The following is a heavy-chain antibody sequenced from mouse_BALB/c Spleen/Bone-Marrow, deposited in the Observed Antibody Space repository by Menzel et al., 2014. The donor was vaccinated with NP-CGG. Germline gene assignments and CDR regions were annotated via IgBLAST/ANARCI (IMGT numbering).Heavy chain of an antibody. Sequence: EVQVVESGGGLVQPGGSRKLSCAASGFIFSSFGMHWVRQAPEKGLEWVVYISSGSSTIFYADTVKGRFTISRDNPRNTLFLQMTSLRSEDTAMYYCTRGGNWDDFDYWGQGTTLTVSS. D-gene: IGHD4-1*01. CDR2: ISSGSSTI. CDR3: TRGGNWDDFDY. J-gene: IGHJ2*01. CDR1: GFIFSSFG. V-gene: IGHV5-17*02.